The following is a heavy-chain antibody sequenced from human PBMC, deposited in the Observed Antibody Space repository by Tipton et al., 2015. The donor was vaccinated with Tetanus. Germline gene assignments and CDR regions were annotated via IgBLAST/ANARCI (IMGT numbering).Heavy chain of an antibody. CDR3: ARAGHPNYDDSSGYYYFWFDP. D-gene: IGHD3-22*01. Sequence: QLVQSGAEVKKPGASVKVSCKASGYTFTSYDINWVRQATGQGLEWMGWMNPNSGNTGYAQKFQGRVTMTRNTSISTAYMELSSLRSEDTAVYYCARAGHPNYDDSSGYYYFWFDPWGQGTLVTVSS. J-gene: IGHJ5*02. V-gene: IGHV1-8*01. CDR2: MNPNSGNT. CDR1: GYTFTSYD.